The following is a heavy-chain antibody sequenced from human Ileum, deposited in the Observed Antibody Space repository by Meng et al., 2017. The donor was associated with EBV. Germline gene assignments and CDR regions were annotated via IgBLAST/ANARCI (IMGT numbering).Heavy chain of an antibody. J-gene: IGHJ4*02. CDR3: ARGNGYSSSFYFDY. CDR1: GGSFSSYA. V-gene: IGHV1-69*01. D-gene: IGHD6-13*01. CDR2: IIPIFGTA. Sequence: QRGQLGGGVRKPGASGKVPGKASGGSFSSYAISWVRQAPGQGLEWMGGIIPIFGTANYAQKFQGRVTITADESTSTAYMELSSLRSEDTAVYYCARGNGYSSSFYFDYWGQGTLVTVSS.